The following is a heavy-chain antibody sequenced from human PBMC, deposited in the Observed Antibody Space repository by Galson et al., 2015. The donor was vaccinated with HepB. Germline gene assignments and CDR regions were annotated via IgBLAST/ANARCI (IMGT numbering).Heavy chain of an antibody. J-gene: IGHJ5*02. Sequence: SLRLSCAASGFTFSRYGMHWVRQAPGKGLEWVAVIWYDGSDKYYADSVKGRFTISRDNSKNTLYLQMNSLRAEDTAVYYCAREADWVGTIAGRGGSATNWFDPWGQGTLVTVSS. CDR3: AREADWVGTIAGRGGSATNWFDP. CDR1: GFTFSRYG. V-gene: IGHV3-33*01. D-gene: IGHD6-6*01. CDR2: IWYDGSDK.